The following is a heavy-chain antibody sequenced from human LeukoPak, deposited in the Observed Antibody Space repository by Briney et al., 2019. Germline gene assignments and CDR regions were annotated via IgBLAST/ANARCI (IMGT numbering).Heavy chain of an antibody. CDR1: GYSFTSYW. CDR2: IYPGDSDT. CDR3: ARGLSGRSDYVWGSYRYTLGAEGRTIYYFDY. Sequence: GESLKISCKGSGYSFTSYWIGWVRQMPGKGLEWMGIIYPGDSDTRYSPSFQGQVTISADKSISTAYLQWSSLKASDTAMYYCARGLSGRSDYVWGSYRYTLGAEGRTIYYFDYWGQGTLVTVSS. V-gene: IGHV5-51*01. J-gene: IGHJ4*02. D-gene: IGHD3-16*02.